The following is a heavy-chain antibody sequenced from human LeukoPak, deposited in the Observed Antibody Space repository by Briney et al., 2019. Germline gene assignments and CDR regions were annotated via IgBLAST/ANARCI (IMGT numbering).Heavy chain of an antibody. D-gene: IGHD5-24*01. CDR1: GFTVSDNY. CDR3: AKKRDAFDI. CDR2: IYSAGAT. Sequence: PGWSLRLSCAASGFTVSDNYMTWVRQAPGKGLEWVSSIYSAGATHYAESVKGRFTISRDNSKNTLYLQMNSLRAEDMAVYYCAKKRDAFDIWGQGTVVAVSS. J-gene: IGHJ3*02. V-gene: IGHV3-53*01.